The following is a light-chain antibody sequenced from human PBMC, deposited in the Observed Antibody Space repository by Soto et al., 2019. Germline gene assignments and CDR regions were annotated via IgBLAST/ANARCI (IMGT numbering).Light chain of an antibody. J-gene: IGKJ1*01. CDR1: QSVSSTF. CDR3: QQYESSRT. CDR2: GAS. V-gene: IGKV3-20*01. Sequence: EIVLTQSPGTLSLTPGERATLSCRASQSVSSTFLAWYQQKPGQAPKVLIYGASTRATGIPDRCSGSGSGTDFTLTISRLEPEDFAMYYCQQYESSRTFGQGTKVEMK.